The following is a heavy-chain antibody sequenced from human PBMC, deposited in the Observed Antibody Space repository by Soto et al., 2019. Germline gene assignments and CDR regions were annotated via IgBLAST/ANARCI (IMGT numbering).Heavy chain of an antibody. D-gene: IGHD3-10*01. CDR1: GGSISSYY. Sequence: QVQLQESGPGLVKPSETLSLTCTVSGGSISSYYWSWIRQPPGKGLEWIGYIYYSGSTNYNPSLTSLVTISVATSKNQFSLKLSSVTAADTAVYYCARAVTTMVRGVISGWFDPWGQGTLVTVSS. J-gene: IGHJ5*02. CDR3: ARAVTTMVRGVISGWFDP. CDR2: IYYSGST. V-gene: IGHV4-59*01.